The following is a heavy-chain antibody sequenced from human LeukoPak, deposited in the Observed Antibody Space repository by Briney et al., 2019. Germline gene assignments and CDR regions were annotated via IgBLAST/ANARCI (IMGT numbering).Heavy chain of an antibody. CDR3: AKTGSGWYFDY. CDR2: ISYDGSNK. J-gene: IGHJ4*02. D-gene: IGHD6-19*01. CDR1: GFTFSSYV. Sequence: PGRSLRLSCAASGFTFSSYVMHWVRQAPGKGLEWVAVISYDGSNKYYADSVKGRFTFSRDNSKNTLYLQMNSQRPEDTSVYYCAKTGSGWYFDYWGQGTLVTVSS. V-gene: IGHV3-30*18.